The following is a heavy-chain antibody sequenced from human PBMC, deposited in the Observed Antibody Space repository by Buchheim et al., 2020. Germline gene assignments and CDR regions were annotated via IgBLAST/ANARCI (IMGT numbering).Heavy chain of an antibody. D-gene: IGHD1-26*01. CDR1: GFTFSSYG. J-gene: IGHJ4*02. V-gene: IGHV3-30*02. CDR3: AKDCGPGHSGSYYSFDY. CDR2: IRYDGSNK. Sequence: QVQLVESGGGVVQPGWSLRLSCAASGFTFSSYGMHWVRQAPGKGLEWVAFIRYDGSNKYYADSVKGRFTISRDNSKNTLYLQMNSLRAEDTAVYFCAKDCGPGHSGSYYSFDYWGQGT.